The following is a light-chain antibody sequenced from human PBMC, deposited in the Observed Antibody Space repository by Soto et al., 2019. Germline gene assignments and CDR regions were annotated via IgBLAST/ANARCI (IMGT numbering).Light chain of an antibody. CDR1: QSVSSSY. CDR2: GAY. CDR3: QQYGSSPPAVA. Sequence: EIVLTQSPGTLSLSPGERATLSCRASQSVSSSYLAWYQQKPGQAPRLLIYGAYSRATGIPDRFSGSGSGTDFTLTISRLEPEDFAVYYCQQYGSSPPAVAFGQGTRVEIK. V-gene: IGKV3-20*01. J-gene: IGKJ1*01.